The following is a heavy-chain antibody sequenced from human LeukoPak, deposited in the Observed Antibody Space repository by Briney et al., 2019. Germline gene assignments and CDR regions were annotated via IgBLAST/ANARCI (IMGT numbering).Heavy chain of an antibody. CDR2: IGASGEST. J-gene: IGHJ3*01. Sequence: GGSLRLSCAASGLTFSVAAMTWVGQAPGKGLEWVSLIGASGESTYYADSVKGRFTISRDNSKNTLSLQMNSLRVEDTAMYFCAKDIQLSTWGLGTMVTVSS. V-gene: IGHV3-23*01. CDR1: GLTFSVAA. D-gene: IGHD5-24*01. CDR3: AKDIQLST.